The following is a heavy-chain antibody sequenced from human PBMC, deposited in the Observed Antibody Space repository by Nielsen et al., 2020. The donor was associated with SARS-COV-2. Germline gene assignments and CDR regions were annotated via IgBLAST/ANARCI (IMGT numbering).Heavy chain of an antibody. D-gene: IGHD3-10*01. CDR1: GGSISSGSYY. V-gene: IGHV4-31*03. CDR3: ARDRGDGYNWFDL. CDR2: IYYNGNT. Sequence: SETLSLTCTVSGGSISSGSYYWTWIRQHPGKGLERIGYIYYNGNTYYNPSLKSRISVSVDTSKNQFSLKLSSVTAADTAVYYCARDRGDGYNWFDLRGQGTLVTVSS. J-gene: IGHJ5*02.